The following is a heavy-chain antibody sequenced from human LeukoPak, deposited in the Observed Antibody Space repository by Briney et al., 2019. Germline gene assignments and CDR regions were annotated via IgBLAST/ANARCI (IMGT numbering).Heavy chain of an antibody. CDR1: VFTFSSYS. D-gene: IGHD3-16*01. CDR3: ARPVRGGSYIHLDY. CDR2: ISSSSTI. Sequence: GGSLRLSCAASVFTFSSYSMNWVRQAAGKGLEWVSYISSSSTIYYADAVKGRFTISRDNAKNSVYLQMNSLRVEDTAVYYCARPVRGGSYIHLDYWRQGSLVTVSS. J-gene: IGHJ4*02. V-gene: IGHV3-48*01.